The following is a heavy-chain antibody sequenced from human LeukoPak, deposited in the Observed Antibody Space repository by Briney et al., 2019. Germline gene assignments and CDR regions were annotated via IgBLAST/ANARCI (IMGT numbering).Heavy chain of an antibody. J-gene: IGHJ4*02. Sequence: SETLSLTCTVSGGSISTYYWSWIRQPPGKGLEWIGYIYYTGSTNYNPSLKSRITISVDTSRNQFSLKLSSVTAADTAVYFCARDSRVPDGYNHYFDYWGQGTLVTVSS. V-gene: IGHV4-59*01. CDR3: ARDSRVPDGYNHYFDY. CDR1: GGSISTYY. D-gene: IGHD5-24*01. CDR2: IYYTGST.